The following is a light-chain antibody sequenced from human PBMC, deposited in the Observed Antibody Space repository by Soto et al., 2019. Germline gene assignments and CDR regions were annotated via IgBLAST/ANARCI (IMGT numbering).Light chain of an antibody. CDR2: AAS. J-gene: IGKJ1*01. V-gene: IGKV1-9*01. CDR3: QQLNSYPRT. CDR1: QGIRSY. Sequence: DIQLTQSPSFLSASVGDRVTVTCRAIQGIRSYLAWYQQKPGKAPKLLIYAASTLQSGVPSRFSGSGSGTEFTLTISSLQPEDVATYYCQQLNSYPRTFGQGTKVEI.